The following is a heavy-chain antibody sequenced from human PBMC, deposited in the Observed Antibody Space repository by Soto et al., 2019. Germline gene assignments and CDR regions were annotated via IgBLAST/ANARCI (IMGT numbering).Heavy chain of an antibody. V-gene: IGHV4-39*01. J-gene: IGHJ6*02. CDR3: ASIEYYYDSTGFSYESSYGMDV. CDR1: GASMRSSFYY. Sequence: QLQLQESGPGLIKPSETLSLTCTVSGASMRSSFYYWGWIRQPPGKGLEWIGSFYYSGTTYYNPSLKSRVTISVDTSKNQFSLNLSSVTAADTAVYYCASIEYYYDSTGFSYESSYGMDVWGQGTTVTVSS. CDR2: FYYSGTT. D-gene: IGHD3-22*01.